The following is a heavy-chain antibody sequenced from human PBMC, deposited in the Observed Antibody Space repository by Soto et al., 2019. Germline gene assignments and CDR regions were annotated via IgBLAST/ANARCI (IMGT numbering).Heavy chain of an antibody. Sequence: QVQLQQSGPGLVKPSQTLSLTCAISGDSVSTNSATWDWIRQSPSSGLEWLGRTYYRSKWYNDYAVSVKGRITINPDTSNNQFSLQPNSVTPDDTAVYYCARLVGNSWLDSWGQGTLVTVSS. J-gene: IGHJ5*01. CDR2: TYYRSKWYN. CDR1: GDSVSTNSAT. V-gene: IGHV6-1*01. D-gene: IGHD2-2*01. CDR3: ARLVGNSWLDS.